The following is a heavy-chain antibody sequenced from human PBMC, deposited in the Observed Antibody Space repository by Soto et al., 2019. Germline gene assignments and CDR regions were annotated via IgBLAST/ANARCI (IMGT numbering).Heavy chain of an antibody. CDR2: INAGNGNT. CDR3: ARDGVSSTEYTWNYGPYFDY. J-gene: IGHJ4*02. V-gene: IGHV1-3*01. Sequence: ASVKVSCKASGYTFTSYAMHWVRQAPGQRLEWMGWINAGNGNTKYSQKFQGRVTITRDTSASTAYMELNSLRPDDTAMYYCARDGVSSTEYTWNYGPYFDYWGQGALVTVSS. CDR1: GYTFTSYA. D-gene: IGHD1-7*01.